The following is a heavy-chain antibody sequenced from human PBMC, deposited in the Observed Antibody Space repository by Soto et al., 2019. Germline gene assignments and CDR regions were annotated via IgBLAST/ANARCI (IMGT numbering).Heavy chain of an antibody. V-gene: IGHV3-21*01. D-gene: IGHD3-22*01. J-gene: IGHJ3*02. CDR3: ATAHSSGYFGDAAFDI. CDR1: GFTFSSYS. Sequence: GGSLRLSCAASGFTFSSYSMNLVRQAPGKGLEWVSSISSSSSYIYYADSVKGRFTISRDNAKNSLYLQMNSLRAEDTAVYYCATAHSSGYFGDAAFDIGGQGTMVIVSS. CDR2: ISSSSSYI.